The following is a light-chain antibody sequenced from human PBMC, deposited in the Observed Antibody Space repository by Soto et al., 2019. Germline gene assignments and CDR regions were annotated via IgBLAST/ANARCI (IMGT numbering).Light chain of an antibody. CDR3: QQYGSSQT. J-gene: IGKJ1*01. CDR2: GAS. CDR1: QIINISY. Sequence: EVVVTQSPGTLSLSQGERATLSCRASQIINISYLACYQQIPGQAPRLIIYGASSRATGIPDRFSGSGSGTDFTLTISRLEPEDFAVYYCQQYGSSQTFGQGTMVDVK. V-gene: IGKV3-20*01.